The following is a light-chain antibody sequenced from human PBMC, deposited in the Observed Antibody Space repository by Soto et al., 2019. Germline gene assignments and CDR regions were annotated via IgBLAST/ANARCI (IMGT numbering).Light chain of an antibody. CDR2: DVS. J-gene: IGLJ2*01. CDR3: SSYPSSETHVL. CDR1: SSDVGYYNS. Sequence: QSALTQPASVSGSPGQSITISCTGTSSDVGYYNSVSWYQRHPGKVPKLIIYDVSSRPSGVSNRFSGFKSGRTASLTISGHQAQDEPDYYCSSYPSSETHVLFGGETKLTVL. V-gene: IGLV2-14*03.